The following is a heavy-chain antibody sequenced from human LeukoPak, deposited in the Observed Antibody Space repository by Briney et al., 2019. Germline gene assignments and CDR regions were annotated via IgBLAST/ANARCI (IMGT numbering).Heavy chain of an antibody. CDR2: IYTSGST. J-gene: IGHJ6*02. V-gene: IGHV4-61*02. D-gene: IGHD4-11*01. Sequence: PPQTLSLACTVSVGSISSVSYYWSWIRQPAGKGLEWIGRIYTSGSTNYNPSLKSRVTISVDTSKNQFSLKLSSVTAADTAVYYCARAYYSNYVDGMDVWGQGTTVTVSS. CDR3: ARAYYSNYVDGMDV. CDR1: VGSISSVSYY.